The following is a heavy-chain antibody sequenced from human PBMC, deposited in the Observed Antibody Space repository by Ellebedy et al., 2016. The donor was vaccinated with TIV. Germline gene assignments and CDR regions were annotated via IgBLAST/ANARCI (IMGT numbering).Heavy chain of an antibody. D-gene: IGHD5-12*01. CDR3: ARGYSGYESFDY. CDR2: MNPNSGNT. Sequence: AASVKVSCKASGYTFTSYDINWVRQATGQGLEWMGWMNPNSGNTGYAQKFQGRVTMTRDTSTSTVYMELSSLRSEDTAVYYCARGYSGYESFDYWGQGTLVTVSS. J-gene: IGHJ4*02. CDR1: GYTFTSYD. V-gene: IGHV1-8*01.